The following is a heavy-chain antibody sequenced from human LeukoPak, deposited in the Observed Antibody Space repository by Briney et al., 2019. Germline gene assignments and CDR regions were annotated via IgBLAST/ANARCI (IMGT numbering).Heavy chain of an antibody. CDR3: ARVRYYYYGMDV. V-gene: IGHV4-34*01. CDR1: RGSFSGYY. Sequence: SETLSLTCAVYRGSFSGYYWSWIRQPPGKGLEWIGEIHHSGSTNYNPSLKSRVTISVDTSKNQFSLTLSSVTAADTAVYYCARVRYYYYGMDVWGQGTTVTVSS. J-gene: IGHJ6*02. CDR2: IHHSGST.